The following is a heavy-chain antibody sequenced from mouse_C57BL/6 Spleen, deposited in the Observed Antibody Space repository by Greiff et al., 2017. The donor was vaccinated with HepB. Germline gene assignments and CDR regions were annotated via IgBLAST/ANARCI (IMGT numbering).Heavy chain of an antibody. CDR1: GYTFTDYN. Sequence: EVQVVESGPELVKPGASVKMSCKASGYTFTDYNMHWVKQSHGKSLEWIGYINPNNGGTSYNQKFKGKATLTVNKSSSTAYMELRSLTSEDSAVYYCARSIYYYGSSPYYFDYWGQGTTLTVSS. CDR3: ARSIYYYGSSPYYFDY. V-gene: IGHV1-22*01. J-gene: IGHJ2*01. D-gene: IGHD1-1*01. CDR2: INPNNGGT.